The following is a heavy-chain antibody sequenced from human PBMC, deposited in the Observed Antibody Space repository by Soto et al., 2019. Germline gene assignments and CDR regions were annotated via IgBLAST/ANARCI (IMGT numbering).Heavy chain of an antibody. D-gene: IGHD5-18*01. CDR3: ARGSSGYSYGYFDN. J-gene: IGHJ4*02. Sequence: GGSLRLSCAASGFTFSSYSMNWVRQAPGKGLEWISYTSSSSSSIYYADSVKGRFAISRDNAKNSLCLQMNSLRDKDTAVYYCARGSSGYSYGYFDNWGQGTQVTVSS. CDR2: TSSSSSSI. V-gene: IGHV3-48*02. CDR1: GFTFSSYS.